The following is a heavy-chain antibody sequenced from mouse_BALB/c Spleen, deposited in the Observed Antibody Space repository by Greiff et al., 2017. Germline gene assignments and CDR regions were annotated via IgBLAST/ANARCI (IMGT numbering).Heavy chain of an antibody. J-gene: IGHJ3*01. CDR2: ISYSGST. CDR3: ARYLTLGREFAY. D-gene: IGHD4-1*01. Sequence: VQLQQSGPSLVKPSQTLSLTCSVTGDSITSGYWNWIRKFPGNKLEYMGYISYSGSTYYNPSLKSRISITRDTSKNQYYLQLNSVTTEDTATYYCARYLTLGREFAYWGQGTLVTVSA. CDR1: GDSITSGY. V-gene: IGHV3-8*02.